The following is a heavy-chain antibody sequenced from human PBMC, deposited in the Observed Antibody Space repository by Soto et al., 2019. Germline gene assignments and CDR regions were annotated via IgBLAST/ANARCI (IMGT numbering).Heavy chain of an antibody. J-gene: IGHJ3*02. CDR3: ARLMHYSHSGGSSHSGFDM. CDR1: GYTFTDYF. Sequence: QVQLVQSGAEVKKPGASVKVSCEASGYTFTDYFIHWVRQAPGQGLEWIGWINPYSGGADLSQKCQGRITMTRETSISTAYMEVSSLRSDDTAVFYCARLMHYSHSGGSSHSGFDMWGQGTLVTVSS. CDR2: INPYSGGA. D-gene: IGHD2-21*01. V-gene: IGHV1-2*02.